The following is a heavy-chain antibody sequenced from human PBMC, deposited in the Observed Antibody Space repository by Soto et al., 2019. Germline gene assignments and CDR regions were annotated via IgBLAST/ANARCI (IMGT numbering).Heavy chain of an antibody. CDR1: GGSISSYY. J-gene: IGHJ2*01. CDR3: ARDRNYCSGGSCYSDWYFDL. V-gene: IGHV4-59*01. Sequence: QVQLQESGPGLVKPSETLSLTCTVSGGSISSYYWSWIRQPPGKGLEWIGYIYYSGSTNYNPSLKXRVTNSVATSXXQXSXKLSSVTAADTAVYYCARDRNYCSGGSCYSDWYFDLWGRGTLVTVSS. CDR2: IYYSGST. D-gene: IGHD2-15*01.